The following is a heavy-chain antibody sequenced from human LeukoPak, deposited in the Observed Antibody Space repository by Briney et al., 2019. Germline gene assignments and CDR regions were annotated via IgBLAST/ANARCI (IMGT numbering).Heavy chain of an antibody. D-gene: IGHD3-22*01. V-gene: IGHV3-30-3*01. CDR1: GFTISSYA. J-gene: IGHJ4*02. CDR3: ARDTESSGLYYFDY. CDR2: ISYDGSNK. Sequence: PGGSLRLSCAASGFTISSYAMHWVRQAPGKGLEWVAVISYDGSNKYYADSVKGRFTISRDNSKNTLYLQMNSLRAEDTAVYYCARDTESSGLYYFDYWGQGTLVTVSS.